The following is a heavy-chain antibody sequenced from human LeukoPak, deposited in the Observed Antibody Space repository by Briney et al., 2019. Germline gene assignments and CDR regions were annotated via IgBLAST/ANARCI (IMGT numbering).Heavy chain of an antibody. CDR1: EFTFSNAW. V-gene: IGHV3-15*01. J-gene: IGHJ4*02. Sequence: GGSWNLSWAASEFTFSNAWMSWVRKAPGKGMNWLGRIKSKTDGGTTDYAAPVKGRFTISRDDSKNTLYLQMNSLKTEDTAVYYCTRGEYDMYYFDYWGQGTLVTVSS. CDR2: IKSKTDGGTT. CDR3: TRGEYDMYYFDY. D-gene: IGHD3-9*01.